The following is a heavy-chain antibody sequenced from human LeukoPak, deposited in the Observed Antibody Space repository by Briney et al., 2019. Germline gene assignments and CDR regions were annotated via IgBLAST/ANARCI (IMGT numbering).Heavy chain of an antibody. V-gene: IGHV4-39*07. J-gene: IGHJ4*02. D-gene: IGHD3-16*01. CDR2: IYYSGST. CDR1: GGSISSSSYY. Sequence: PSETLSLTCTVSGGSISSSSYYWGWIRQPPGKGLEWIGSIYYSGSTYYNPSLKSRVTIAVDTSKNQFSLKLSSVTAADTAVYYCARVMGQFSLYYFDYWGQGTLVTVSS. CDR3: ARVMGQFSLYYFDY.